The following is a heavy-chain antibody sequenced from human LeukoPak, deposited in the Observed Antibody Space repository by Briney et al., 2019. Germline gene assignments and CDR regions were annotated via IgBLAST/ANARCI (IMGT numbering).Heavy chain of an antibody. D-gene: IGHD6-13*01. V-gene: IGHV4-59*01. J-gene: IGHJ4*02. CDR3: ARLYSSSLGRVFDY. CDR1: GGSISSYY. Sequence: SETLSLTCIVSGGSISSYYWSWIRQPPGKGLEWSGYIYYSGSTNYSPSLKSRVTISVDTSKNQFSLKLSSVTAADTAVYYCARLYSSSLGRVFDYWGQGTLVTVSS. CDR2: IYYSGST.